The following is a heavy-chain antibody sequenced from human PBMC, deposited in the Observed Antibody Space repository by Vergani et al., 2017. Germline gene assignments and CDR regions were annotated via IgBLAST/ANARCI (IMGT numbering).Heavy chain of an antibody. CDR2: IRYDGSNK. CDR3: AKEGGILTGYGAHAFDI. V-gene: IGHV3-30*02. Sequence: QVQLVESGGGVVQPGGSLRLSCAASGFTFSSYGMHWVRQAPGKGLEWVAFIRYDGSNKYYADSVKGRFTISRDNSKNTLYLQMNSLRAEDTAVYYCAKEGGILTGYGAHAFDIWGQGTMVTVSS. D-gene: IGHD3-9*01. J-gene: IGHJ3*02. CDR1: GFTFSSYG.